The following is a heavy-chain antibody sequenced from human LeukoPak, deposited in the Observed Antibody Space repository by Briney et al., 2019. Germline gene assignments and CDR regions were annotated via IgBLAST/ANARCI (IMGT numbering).Heavy chain of an antibody. CDR2: ISYDGSNK. CDR1: GFTFSSYA. D-gene: IGHD3-22*01. CDR3: ARGFTTIVKEGGAFDI. Sequence: PGGSLRLSCAASGFTFSSYAMHWVRQAPGKGLEWVAVISYDGSNKYYADSVKGRFTISRDNAKNSLYLQMNGLRDEDTAVYYCARGFTTIVKEGGAFDIWGHGTMVTVSS. V-gene: IGHV3-30-3*01. J-gene: IGHJ3*02.